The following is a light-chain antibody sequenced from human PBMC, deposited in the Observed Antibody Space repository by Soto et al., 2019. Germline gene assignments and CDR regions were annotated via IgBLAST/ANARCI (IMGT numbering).Light chain of an antibody. J-gene: IGKJ4*01. V-gene: IGKV1-5*03. CDR3: RQDNNFPLT. Sequence: DIQMTQSPSTLSSSVGDSATISCRASQTISTWLAWYQQKPGKAPNLLIYKASSLESGVPSRFSGSGSGTEFTLTISSLQPHDFATYDLRQDNNFPLTFGGGTKVEIK. CDR2: KAS. CDR1: QTISTW.